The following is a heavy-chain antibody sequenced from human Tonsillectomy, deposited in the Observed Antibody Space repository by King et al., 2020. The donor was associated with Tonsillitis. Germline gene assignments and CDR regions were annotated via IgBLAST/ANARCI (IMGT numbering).Heavy chain of an antibody. CDR2: IYHSGST. Sequence: LQLQESGSGLVKPSQTLSLTCAVSGGSISSGGNSWNWIRQPPGKGLEWIGYIYHSGSTSYNPSLKGRATISVDRSKNQFSLKLSPVTAADTAVYYCARGNYGDYKAPDAFDIWGQGTIVTVSS. CDR1: GGSISSGGNS. J-gene: IGHJ3*02. V-gene: IGHV4-30-2*01. D-gene: IGHD4-17*01. CDR3: ARGNYGDYKAPDAFDI.